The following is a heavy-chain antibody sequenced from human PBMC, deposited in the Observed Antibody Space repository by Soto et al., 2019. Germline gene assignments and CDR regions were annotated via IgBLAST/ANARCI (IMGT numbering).Heavy chain of an antibody. CDR1: GGSISSYY. D-gene: IGHD3-22*01. CDR2: IYHSGST. Sequence: PSETLSLTCTVSGGSISSYYWSWIRQPPGKGLEWIGYIYHSGSTYYNPSLKSRVTISVDRSKNQFSLKLSSVTAADTAVYYCAKDPRIMIVRFPRAKQTGYHNYGMDVWGQGTTVTVSS. V-gene: IGHV4-59*12. CDR3: AKDPRIMIVRFPRAKQTGYHNYGMDV. J-gene: IGHJ6*02.